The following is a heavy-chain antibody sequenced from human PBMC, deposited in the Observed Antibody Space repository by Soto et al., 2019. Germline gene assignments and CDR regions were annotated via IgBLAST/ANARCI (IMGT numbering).Heavy chain of an antibody. CDR2: ISGSGVST. J-gene: IGHJ4*02. CDR1: GFTFSSYA. D-gene: IGHD6-13*01. CDR3: AKGTYTTSWWSLDS. Sequence: EGSLRLSCAASGFTFSSYAMSWVRQAPGKGLEWVSGISGSGVSTYYADSVKGRFTISRDNSKNTLYLQVNSLRAEDTALYYCAKGTYTTSWWSLDSWGPGTLVTVSS. V-gene: IGHV3-23*01.